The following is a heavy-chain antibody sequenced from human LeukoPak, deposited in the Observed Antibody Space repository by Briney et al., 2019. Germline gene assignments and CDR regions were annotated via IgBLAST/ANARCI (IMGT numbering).Heavy chain of an antibody. D-gene: IGHD6-13*01. CDR1: GGSLSSHY. J-gene: IGHJ4*02. CDR3: ARGMYIAAAQYGY. CDR2: IYYSGTT. Sequence: SETLSLTCTVSGGSLSSHYWSWIRQPPGKGLEWIGYIYYSGTTNYNPSLKSRVTISVDTSKNQFSLKLSSVTAADTAVYYCARGMYIAAAQYGYWGQGTLVTVSS. V-gene: IGHV4-59*11.